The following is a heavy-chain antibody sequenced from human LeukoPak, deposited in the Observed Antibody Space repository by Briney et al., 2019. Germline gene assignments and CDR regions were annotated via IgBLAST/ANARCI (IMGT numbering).Heavy chain of an antibody. Sequence: PGGTLRLSCAASGFIFNTHSMNWVRQAPGKGLDWVSAISRSSSSIKYADSVKGRFTISRDDAKSSVYLGMNSLRADDTAVYYCAKVGTGNQYGSGDFDLWGQGSLVTVSS. CDR1: GFIFNTHS. CDR2: ISRSSSSI. CDR3: AKVGTGNQYGSGDFDL. J-gene: IGHJ4*02. V-gene: IGHV3-21*06. D-gene: IGHD3-10*01.